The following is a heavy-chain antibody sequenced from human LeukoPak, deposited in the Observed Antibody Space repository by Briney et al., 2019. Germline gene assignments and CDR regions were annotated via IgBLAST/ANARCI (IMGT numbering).Heavy chain of an antibody. V-gene: IGHV1-2*02. D-gene: IGHD2-15*01. CDR1: GYTFSAYY. Sequence: GASVKVSCKASGYTFSAYYMHWVRQAPGQGLEWMGWIDANSGDTKYAQKFQGRVIITRDTSIGTAYMELNSLISDDTAVYYCASEAFCVGGSCQLHRVASWGPGTQVTVSS. CDR3: ASEAFCVGGSCQLHRVAS. J-gene: IGHJ4*02. CDR2: IDANSGDT.